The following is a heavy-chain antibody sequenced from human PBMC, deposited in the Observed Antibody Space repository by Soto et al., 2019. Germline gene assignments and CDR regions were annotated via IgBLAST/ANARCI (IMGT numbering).Heavy chain of an antibody. CDR3: ARHNRLYSSGWYVFDY. V-gene: IGHV3-7*01. J-gene: IGHJ4*02. CDR2: IKEDGSEK. Sequence: PGGSLRLSCAASGFTFNTYAMAWVRQAPGKGLEWVANIKEDGSEKYYVDSVKGRFTISRDNAKNSLYLQMNSLRAEDTAVYYCARHNRLYSSGWYVFDYWGQGTLVTVSS. CDR1: GFTFNTYA. D-gene: IGHD6-19*01.